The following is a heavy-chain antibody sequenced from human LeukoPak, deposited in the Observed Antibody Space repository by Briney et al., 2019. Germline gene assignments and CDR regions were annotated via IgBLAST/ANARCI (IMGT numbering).Heavy chain of an antibody. CDR1: GYTFIGYY. CDR3: AALQSNFDY. CDR2: INPNSGGT. V-gene: IGHV1-2*06. J-gene: IGHJ4*02. D-gene: IGHD4-11*01. Sequence: GASVKVSCKTSGYTFIGYYMHWVRQAPGQGLEWMGRINPNSGGTNYAQKFQGRVTMTRDTSISTAYMELNSLRSDDTAVYYCAALQSNFDYWGQGTLVTVSS.